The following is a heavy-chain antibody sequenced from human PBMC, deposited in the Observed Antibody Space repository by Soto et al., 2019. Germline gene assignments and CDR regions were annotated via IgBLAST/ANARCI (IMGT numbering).Heavy chain of an antibody. CDR3: AKSLGTDMEKFDY. D-gene: IGHD5-18*01. V-gene: IGHV3-23*01. Sequence: GGSLRLSWATSGFTFISYTMTWVRQAPGKGLEWVSGISGSGVSTYYADSVKGRFTISRDNSKNTLYLQMNSLRAEDTAVYYCAKSLGTDMEKFDYRGQGALVTVSS. CDR1: GFTFISYT. CDR2: ISGSGVST. J-gene: IGHJ4*02.